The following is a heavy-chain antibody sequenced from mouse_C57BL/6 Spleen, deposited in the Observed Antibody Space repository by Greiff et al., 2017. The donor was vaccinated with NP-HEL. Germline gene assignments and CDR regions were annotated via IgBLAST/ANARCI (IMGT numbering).Heavy chain of an antibody. CDR2: INPNNGGT. Sequence: VQLQQSGPELVKPGASVKIPCKASGYTFTDYNMDWVKQSHGKSLEWIGDINPNNGGTIYNQKFKGKATLTVDKSSSTAYMELRSLTSEDTAVYYCARERLGYVWYFDVWGTGTTVTVSS. CDR1: GYTFTDYN. CDR3: ARERLGYVWYFDV. D-gene: IGHD2-2*01. V-gene: IGHV1-18*01. J-gene: IGHJ1*03.